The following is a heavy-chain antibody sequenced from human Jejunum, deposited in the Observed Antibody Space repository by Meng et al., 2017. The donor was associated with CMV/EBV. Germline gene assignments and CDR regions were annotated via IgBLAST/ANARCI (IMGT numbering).Heavy chain of an antibody. J-gene: IGHJ4*02. CDR3: AKGMYYYDSSGYRLFDS. V-gene: IGHV3-23*01. CDR2: ISVSGGTT. D-gene: IGHD3-22*01. CDR1: FRSYA. Sequence: FRSYAMSWVRQAPGKGLEWVSHISVSGGTTYYADSVKGRFTMSRDNSKKTVDLQMNSLRAEDTALYYCAKGMYYYDSSGYRLFDSWGQGTLVTVSS.